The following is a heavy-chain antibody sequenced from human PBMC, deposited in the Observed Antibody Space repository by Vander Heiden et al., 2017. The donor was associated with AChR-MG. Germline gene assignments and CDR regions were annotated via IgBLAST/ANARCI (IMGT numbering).Heavy chain of an antibody. CDR3: AKMGGDPGDGVDY. CDR2: VSSDGGTK. D-gene: IGHD2-21*02. CDR1: GFSFRTYG. J-gene: IGHJ4*02. V-gene: IGHV3-30*18. Sequence: QVQLVESGGGVVQPGGSLRLSCAVSGFSFRTYGMHWVRQAPGKGLEWVAVVSSDGGTKFYADSVRDRFAISRDNPKSTLFLQMNSLRAEDTAVYYCAKMGGDPGDGVDYWGQGTLVSVSP.